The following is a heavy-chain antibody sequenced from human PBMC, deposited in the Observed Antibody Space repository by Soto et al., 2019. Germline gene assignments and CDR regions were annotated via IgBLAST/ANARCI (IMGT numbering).Heavy chain of an antibody. D-gene: IGHD2-21*01. CDR2: IYYGGST. CDR1: GGSISSYY. CDR3: ARLGAYSQSLDP. Sequence: PSETLSLTCTVSGGSISSYYWSWVRQPPGKGLEWVGYIYYGGSTSYNPSLKSRVTISLETSKSQFSLRLTSVTAADSAVYYWARLGAYSQSLDPWGPGTLVTASS. J-gene: IGHJ5*02. V-gene: IGHV4-59*08.